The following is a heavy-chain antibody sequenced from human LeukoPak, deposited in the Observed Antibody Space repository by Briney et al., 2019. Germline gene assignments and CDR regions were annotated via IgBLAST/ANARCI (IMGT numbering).Heavy chain of an antibody. J-gene: IGHJ4*02. CDR1: GYTFTSHG. D-gene: IGHD5-12*01. CDR2: ISAYNGNT. Sequence: ASVKVSCKASGYTFTSHGISWVRQAPGQGLEWMGWISAYNGNTNYAQKLQGRVTMTTGTSTSTAYMELRSLRSDDTAVYYCARDLFDVGYADYWGQGTLVTVSS. V-gene: IGHV1-18*01. CDR3: ARDLFDVGYADY.